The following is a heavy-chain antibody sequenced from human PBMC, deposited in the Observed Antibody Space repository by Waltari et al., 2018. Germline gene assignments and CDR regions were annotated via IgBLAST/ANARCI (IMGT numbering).Heavy chain of an antibody. CDR2: INHSGST. CDR3: ARGGYGDYVYSNPYNWFDP. Sequence: QVQLQQWGAGLLKPSETLSLTCAVYGGSFSDYYWIWIRQPPGKGLEWIGEINHSGSTNDNPSLKSRVTISVDTPKNQFALKLSSVTAADTAVYYCARGGYGDYVYSNPYNWFDPWGQGTLVTVSS. CDR1: GGSFSDYY. V-gene: IGHV4-34*01. J-gene: IGHJ5*02. D-gene: IGHD4-17*01.